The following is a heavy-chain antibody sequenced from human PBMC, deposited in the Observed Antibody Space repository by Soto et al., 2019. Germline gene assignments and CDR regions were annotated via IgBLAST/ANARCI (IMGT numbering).Heavy chain of an antibody. D-gene: IGHD6-19*01. CDR1: GGSITSNHW. J-gene: IGHJ4*02. Sequence: SETLSLTCAVSGGSITSNHWWSWVRQSPEKGLEWIGEIYHSGSANFNPSLKSRVTMSVDTSKNQFSLKLSYVTAADTAMYYCARDAAVPGETDRFDYWGQGTLVTV. CDR3: ARDAAVPGETDRFDY. CDR2: IYHSGSA. V-gene: IGHV4-4*02.